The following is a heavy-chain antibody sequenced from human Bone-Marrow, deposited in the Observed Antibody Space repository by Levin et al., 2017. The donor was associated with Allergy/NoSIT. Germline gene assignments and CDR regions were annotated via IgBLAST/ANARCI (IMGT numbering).Heavy chain of an antibody. J-gene: IGHJ6*02. D-gene: IGHD2-15*01. V-gene: IGHV3-23*01. Sequence: SCAASGFTFSSYGMSWVRQAPGKGLEWVSVISNSGGNTYYAEFVQGRFTISRDNSKNTLYLQMNSLRAEDTAVYYCAKRGGGCSGGSCYGGMDVWGQGTTVTVSS. CDR1: GFTFSSYG. CDR3: AKRGGGCSGGSCYGGMDV. CDR2: ISNSGGNT.